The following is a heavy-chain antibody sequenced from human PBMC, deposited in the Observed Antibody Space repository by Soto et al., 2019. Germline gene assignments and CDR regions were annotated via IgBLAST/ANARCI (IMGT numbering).Heavy chain of an antibody. CDR2: IYYTGST. Sequence: SETLSLTCTVSGGSISSYYWSWLRQPPGKGLEWIGYIYYTGSTTYNPSLKSRVTISVDTSKNQLSLNLRSVTAAETAVFYCAGLYPYESSGYHLNYWGQGALVTVSS. D-gene: IGHD3-22*01. CDR3: AGLYPYESSGYHLNY. J-gene: IGHJ4*02. CDR1: GGSISSYY. V-gene: IGHV4-59*08.